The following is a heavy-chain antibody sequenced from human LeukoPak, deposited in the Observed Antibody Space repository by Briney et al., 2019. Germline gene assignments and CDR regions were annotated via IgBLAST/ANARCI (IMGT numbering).Heavy chain of an antibody. CDR1: GDSINSGSYY. V-gene: IGHV4-61*01. CDR2: VYYTGST. CDR3: ARVLYSYDFWSGYEY. D-gene: IGHD3-3*01. Sequence: SETLSLTCTVSGDSINSGSYYWSWIRQPPGKGLEWIGYVYYTGSTNYNPSLKSRVAISVDTSKNQFSLKLSSVTAADTAVYYCARVLYSYDFWSGYEYWGQGTLVTVSS. J-gene: IGHJ4*02.